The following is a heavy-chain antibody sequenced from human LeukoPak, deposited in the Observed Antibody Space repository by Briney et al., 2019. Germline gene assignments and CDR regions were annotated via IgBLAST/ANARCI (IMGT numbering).Heavy chain of an antibody. CDR1: GFIFSSYE. D-gene: IGHD3-10*01. J-gene: IGHJ5*02. CDR2: ISSSGSTI. CDR3: AKEGTPQVSTWYDL. V-gene: IGHV3-48*03. Sequence: GWSLRLSCAASGFIFSSYEMNWVRQAPGKGLEWVSYISSSGSTIYYADSVKGRFTISRDNPRNTLYLQMNILRTEDTAVYYCAKEGTPQVSTWYDLWGQGTQVIVSS.